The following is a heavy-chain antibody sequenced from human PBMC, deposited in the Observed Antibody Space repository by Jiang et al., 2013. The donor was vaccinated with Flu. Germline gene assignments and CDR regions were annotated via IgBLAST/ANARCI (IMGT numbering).Heavy chain of an antibody. CDR2: INTNTGNP. CDR1: GYTFTTYA. V-gene: IGHV7-4-1*02. D-gene: IGHD4-17*01. CDR3: ARAIPVTGDNFDY. Sequence: SVKVSCKASGYTFTTYAMNWVRQAPGQGLEWMGWINTNTGNPTYAQGFTGRFVFSLDTSVSTAYLQISSLTAEDTAVYYCARAIPVTGDNFDYWGQGTLVTVSS. J-gene: IGHJ4*02.